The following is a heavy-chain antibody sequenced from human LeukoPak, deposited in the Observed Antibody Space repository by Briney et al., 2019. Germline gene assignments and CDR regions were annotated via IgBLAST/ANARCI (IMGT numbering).Heavy chain of an antibody. V-gene: IGHV3-30*04. CDR1: RFTFSNFA. CDR2: ISYDVNHK. CDR3: ARDLLGGYFLSYFDY. D-gene: IGHD3-22*01. Sequence: RRSLRLSRAASRFTFSNFAMHSVRQAPGKGLERVAVISYDVNHKYYADSVKGRFTISRDNAKNSLYLQMHSLRAEDTAVYYCARDLLGGYFLSYFDYWGQGTLVTVSS. J-gene: IGHJ4*02.